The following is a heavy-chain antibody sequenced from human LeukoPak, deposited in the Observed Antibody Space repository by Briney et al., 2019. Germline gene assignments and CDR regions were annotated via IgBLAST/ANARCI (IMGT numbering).Heavy chain of an antibody. CDR3: ARGPPRATIWSSCSAHSSGWYRACSNWFDP. J-gene: IGHJ5*02. Sequence: SETLSLTCAVSGGSFSGYYWSWIRQPPGKGLEWIGEINHSGSTNYNPSLKSRVTISVDTAKNQFSLKLSSVTAADTAVYYCARGPPRATIWSSCSAHSSGWYRACSNWFDPWGQGTLVTVSS. CDR2: INHSGST. CDR1: GGSFSGYY. V-gene: IGHV4-34*01. D-gene: IGHD6-19*01.